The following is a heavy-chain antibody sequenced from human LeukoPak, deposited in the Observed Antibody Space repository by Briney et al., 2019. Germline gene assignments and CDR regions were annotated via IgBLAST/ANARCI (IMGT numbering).Heavy chain of an antibody. CDR3: ARGPHYGSGSDFFDY. V-gene: IGHV3-7*01. CDR2: INHGGNKI. D-gene: IGHD3-10*01. CDR1: GFTFSSYA. Sequence: GGPLRLSCVASGFTFSSYAMNWVCQAPGKGLEWVASINHGGNKIYYLDSVKGRFTISSDSATNSLHLQVNSLRVEDTAVYYCARGPHYGSGSDFFDYWGQGTPVTVSS. J-gene: IGHJ4*02.